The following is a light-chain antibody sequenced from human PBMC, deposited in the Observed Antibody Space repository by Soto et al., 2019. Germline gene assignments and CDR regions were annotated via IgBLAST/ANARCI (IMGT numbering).Light chain of an antibody. CDR3: QQSYSRPRT. J-gene: IGKJ1*01. CDR1: QSIRRY. Sequence: DIQMTQSPSSLSASIGDRVTITCRASQSIRRYLNWYQQKPGKAPNLLIYTASSLESGVPSRFSGSGSGTDFTLTITSLQPEDFATYFCQQSYSRPRTFGQGTKVDIK. V-gene: IGKV1-39*01. CDR2: TAS.